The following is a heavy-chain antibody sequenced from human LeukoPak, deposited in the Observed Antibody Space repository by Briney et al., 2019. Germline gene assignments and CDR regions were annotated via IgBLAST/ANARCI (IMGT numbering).Heavy chain of an antibody. J-gene: IGHJ4*02. CDR3: ARGVVIAPQTFDY. D-gene: IGHD2-21*01. Sequence: SETLSLTCTVSGGSISNYYWSWIRQPPGKGLEWIGYIYSSGSTNYNPSLKSRVTMSVDTSKNQFSLKVSSVTAADTAVYYCARGVVIAPQTFDYWGQGTLVTVSS. CDR2: IYSSGST. V-gene: IGHV4-59*01. CDR1: GGSISNYY.